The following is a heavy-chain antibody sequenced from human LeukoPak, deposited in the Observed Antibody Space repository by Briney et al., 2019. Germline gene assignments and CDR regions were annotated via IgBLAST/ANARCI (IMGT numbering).Heavy chain of an antibody. J-gene: IGHJ4*02. D-gene: IGHD3-3*01. CDR1: GFTFSSYA. CDR3: AKVASDYDFWSGHGGY. V-gene: IGHV3-23*01. Sequence: GGSLRLSCAASGFTFSSYAISWVRQAPGKGLEWVSAISGSGGSTYYADSVKGRFTISRDNSKNTLYLQMNSLRAEDTAVYYCAKVASDYDFWSGHGGYWGQGTLVTVSS. CDR2: ISGSGGST.